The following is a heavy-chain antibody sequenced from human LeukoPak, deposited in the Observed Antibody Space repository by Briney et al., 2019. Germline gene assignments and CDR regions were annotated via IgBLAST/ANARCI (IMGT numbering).Heavy chain of an antibody. CDR1: GFTFSSYS. CDR3: AREDAGSDGY. V-gene: IGHV3-48*01. Sequence: SGGSLRLSCAASGFTFSSYSMNWVRQAPGKGLEWVSYISSSSSTIYYADSVKGRFTISRDNAKNSLYLQMNSLRAEDTAVYYCAREDAGSDGYWGQGTLVTVSS. J-gene: IGHJ4*02. D-gene: IGHD3-10*01. CDR2: ISSSSSTI.